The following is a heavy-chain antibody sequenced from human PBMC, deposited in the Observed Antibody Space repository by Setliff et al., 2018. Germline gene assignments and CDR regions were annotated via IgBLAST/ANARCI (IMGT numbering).Heavy chain of an antibody. V-gene: IGHV1-18*01. CDR2: INNYSFKT. CDR3: ARNIMIFGVVNTAEYFQH. CDR1: GYTFNNYG. J-gene: IGHJ1*01. Sequence: ASVKVSCKASGYTFNNYGITWVRQAPGQGLEWMGWINNYSFKTTYPQKFLDRVTMTTDTSTSTAYMDLRSLRSDDTAVYYCARNIMIFGVVNTAEYFQHWGQGTLVTVSS. D-gene: IGHD3-3*01.